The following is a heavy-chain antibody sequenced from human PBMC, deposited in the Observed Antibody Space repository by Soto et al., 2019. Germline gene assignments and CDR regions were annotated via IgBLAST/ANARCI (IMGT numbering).Heavy chain of an antibody. Sequence: PGGSLRLPCAPSAFTFSNFGMHWVRQAPGKGLEWVAAIWYDGNNKYYADPVKGRFTFSRDNSNNTLYLQMTSLSTEDPAAYYCARGLHSLFDYWGQGTLVTVSS. D-gene: IGHD2-21*01. CDR2: IWYDGNNK. CDR1: AFTFSNFG. J-gene: IGHJ4*02. CDR3: ARGLHSLFDY. V-gene: IGHV3-33*01.